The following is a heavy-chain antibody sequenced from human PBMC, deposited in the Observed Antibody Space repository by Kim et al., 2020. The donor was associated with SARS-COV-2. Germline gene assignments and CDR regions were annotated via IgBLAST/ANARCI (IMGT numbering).Heavy chain of an antibody. Sequence: ADAVKARFTISRDNAKNSLYLQMNSLRAEDTALYYCAKEKGIAVGRDGMDVWGQGTTVTVSS. J-gene: IGHJ6*02. D-gene: IGHD6-19*01. CDR3: AKEKGIAVGRDGMDV. V-gene: IGHV3-9*01.